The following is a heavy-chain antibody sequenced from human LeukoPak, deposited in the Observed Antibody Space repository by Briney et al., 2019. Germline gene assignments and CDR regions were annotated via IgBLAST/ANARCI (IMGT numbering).Heavy chain of an antibody. Sequence: GSLRLSCAASGFTFSSYAMSWVRQAPGKGLEWIGSIYYSGNTYYNASLKSQVSISIDTSKNQSSLRLTSVTAADTAVYYCARQTGSGLFILPGGQGTLVTVSS. V-gene: IGHV4-39*01. CDR3: ARQTGSGLFILP. CDR1: GFTFSSYA. J-gene: IGHJ4*02. CDR2: IYYSGNT. D-gene: IGHD3/OR15-3a*01.